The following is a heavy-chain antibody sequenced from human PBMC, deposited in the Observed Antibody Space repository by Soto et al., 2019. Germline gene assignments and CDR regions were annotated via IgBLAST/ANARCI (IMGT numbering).Heavy chain of an antibody. Sequence: ASVKVSCKASGYTFTSYAMHWVRQAPGQRLEWMGWINAGNGNTKYSQKFQGRVTITADESTSTAYMELSSLRSEDTAVYYCARVANWMWYGMDVWGQGTTVTVSS. CDR3: ARVANWMWYGMDV. CDR1: GYTFTSYA. J-gene: IGHJ6*02. D-gene: IGHD1-1*01. CDR2: INAGNGNT. V-gene: IGHV1-3*01.